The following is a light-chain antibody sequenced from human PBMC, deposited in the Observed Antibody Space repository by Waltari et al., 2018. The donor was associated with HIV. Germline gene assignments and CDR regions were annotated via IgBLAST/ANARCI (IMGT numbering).Light chain of an antibody. CDR1: TSNIGAGYD. CDR2: TNT. J-gene: IGLJ3*02. CDR3: QSYDSSLSASV. V-gene: IGLV1-40*01. Sequence: QSVLSQPPSVSGAPRQRVTISCTGSTSNIGAGYDVHWYQLLPGTAPKLLIYTNTYRPSGVPGRFSGSKSDTSASLAITGLQAEDAADYYCQSYDSSLSASVFGGGTKLTVL.